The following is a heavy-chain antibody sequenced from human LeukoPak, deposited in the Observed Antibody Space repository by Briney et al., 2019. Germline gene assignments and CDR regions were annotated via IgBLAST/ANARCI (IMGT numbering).Heavy chain of an antibody. V-gene: IGHV4-59*01. CDR1: GGSITNSY. CDR3: ARDPLSTNDFDI. Sequence: PETLSLTCTVSGGSITNSYWNWIRHSPGEGREWIGSTNYSGTTNYNPSLKSRVTISVDKSKNQFSLKLSSVTAEDTAVYFCARDPLSTNDFDIWGQGTMVTVSS. J-gene: IGHJ3*02. D-gene: IGHD1-1*01. CDR2: TNYSGTT.